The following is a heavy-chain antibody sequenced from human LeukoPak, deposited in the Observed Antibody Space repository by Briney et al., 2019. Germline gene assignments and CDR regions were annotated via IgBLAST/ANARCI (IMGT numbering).Heavy chain of an antibody. CDR3: ARHVDGYSYALPRYYFDL. CDR1: GGSIRSSDYF. D-gene: IGHD3-16*01. J-gene: IGHJ4*02. Sequence: PSETLSLTCTASGGSIRSSDYFWGWIRQPPGKGLEWIGKVFYSGSAHYNASLKSRVTLTADTSKNQFSLQLRSVTAADTAVYYCARHVDGYSYALPRYYFDLWGRGILVTVSS. V-gene: IGHV4-39*01. CDR2: VFYSGSA.